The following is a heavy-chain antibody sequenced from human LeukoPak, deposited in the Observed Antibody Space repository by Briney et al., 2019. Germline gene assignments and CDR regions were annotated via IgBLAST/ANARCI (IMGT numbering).Heavy chain of an antibody. CDR2: ISGSGGST. CDR1: GFTFSSYA. CDR3: AKGSDHARFGGLGAFDI. J-gene: IGHJ3*02. D-gene: IGHD3-10*01. Sequence: GGSLRLSCAASGFTFSSYAMSWVRQAPGKGLEWVSAISGSGGSTYYADSVKGRFTISRDNSKNTLYLQMNSLRAEDTAVYYCAKGSDHARFGGLGAFDIWGQGTMVTVSS. V-gene: IGHV3-23*01.